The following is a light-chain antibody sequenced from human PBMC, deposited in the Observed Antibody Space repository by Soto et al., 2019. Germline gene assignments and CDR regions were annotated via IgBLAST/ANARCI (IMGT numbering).Light chain of an antibody. CDR3: QKYDRVPGT. J-gene: IGKJ1*01. V-gene: IGKV1-27*01. CDR1: QDINNY. CDR2: AAS. Sequence: DIQMTQSPSSLSASVGDRVTITCRASQDINNYLAWYQQKPGKVPKLLISAASTLQSGVPSRFSGSGSGTDFTLTISSLQPEDVASYYCQKYDRVPGTFGQGTKVEIK.